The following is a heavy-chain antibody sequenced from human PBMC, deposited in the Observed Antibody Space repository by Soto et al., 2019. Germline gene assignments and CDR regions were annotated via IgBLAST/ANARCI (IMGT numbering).Heavy chain of an antibody. CDR3: AREAGYCSRTSCYRRAFDP. D-gene: IGHD2-2*01. Sequence: EVQLVESGGDLVQPGGSLRLSCAASGFTFSGHWMHWVRQVPGKGLEWVSRINTDGATSTYADSVKGRFTISRDNAKNTLYLQMSALRDEDTALYYCAREAGYCSRTSCYRRAFDPWGQGTTVTVSS. CDR2: INTDGATS. J-gene: IGHJ3*01. CDR1: GFTFSGHW. V-gene: IGHV3-74*03.